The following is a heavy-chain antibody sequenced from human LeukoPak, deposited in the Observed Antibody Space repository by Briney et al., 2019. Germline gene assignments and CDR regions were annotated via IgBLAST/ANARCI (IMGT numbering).Heavy chain of an antibody. CDR3: ARDRELRTVLIGDGWFDP. CDR1: GYTFTSYY. D-gene: IGHD1-7*01. Sequence: GASVKVSRKASGYTFTSYYMHWVRQAPGQGLEWMGIINPSGGSTRYAQKFQGRVTMTRDTSTSIVYMELSSLRSEDTAVYYCARDRELRTVLIGDGWFDPWGQGTLVTVSS. V-gene: IGHV1-46*01. CDR2: INPSGGST. J-gene: IGHJ5*02.